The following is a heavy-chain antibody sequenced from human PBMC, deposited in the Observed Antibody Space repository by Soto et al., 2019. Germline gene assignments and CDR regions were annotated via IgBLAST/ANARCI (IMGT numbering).Heavy chain of an antibody. CDR1: GDSISSYY. V-gene: IGHV4-59*01. Sequence: SETLSLTCAVSGDSISSYYCMWIRQPPGKGLESIGYLYYGRSTNYNPSLKSRVTISVDTSKNQFSLKLSSVTAADTAVYYCAKDVEWELPWYGMDVWGQGTTVTAP. CDR2: LYYGRST. CDR3: AKDVEWELPWYGMDV. D-gene: IGHD1-26*01. J-gene: IGHJ6*02.